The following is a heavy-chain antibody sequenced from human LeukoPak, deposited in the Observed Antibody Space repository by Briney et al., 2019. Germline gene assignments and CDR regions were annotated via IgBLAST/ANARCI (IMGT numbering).Heavy chain of an antibody. CDR2: IWDTEIT. CDR3: ARGLLWVTVDPLDI. J-gene: IGHJ3*02. V-gene: IGHV4-59*01. D-gene: IGHD2-21*01. CDR1: GGSIRSYF. Sequence: SETLSLTCTVSGGSIRSYFWSWLRQPPGKGLEWIGYIWDTEITDYNPSLKSRVTISLDTSKNHFSLKLPSVPAANTALYFCARGLLWVTVDPLDIWGQGNLVTV.